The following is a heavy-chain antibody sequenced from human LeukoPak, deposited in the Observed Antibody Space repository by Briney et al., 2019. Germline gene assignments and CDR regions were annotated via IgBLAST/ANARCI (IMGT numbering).Heavy chain of an antibody. CDR1: GFTVSSNY. CDR3: ARETHYYDSGGYYSVHYFDY. V-gene: IGHV3-66*01. CDR2: IYSGGGST. D-gene: IGHD3-22*01. Sequence: AGSLRLSCAASGFTVSSNYMSWVRQAPGKGLEWVSVIYSGGGSTFYADSVKGRFTISRDTSRNTLYLQMNRLRAEDTAVYYCARETHYYDSGGYYSVHYFDYWGQGTLVTVPS. J-gene: IGHJ4*02.